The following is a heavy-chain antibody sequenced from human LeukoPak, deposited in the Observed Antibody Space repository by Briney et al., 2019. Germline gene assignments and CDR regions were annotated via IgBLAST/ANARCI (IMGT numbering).Heavy chain of an antibody. CDR3: ARPLFYYDNSLGAFDI. J-gene: IGHJ3*02. CDR1: GYSFTSYW. CDR2: IYPGDYDS. D-gene: IGHD3-22*01. Sequence: PWESLKISLKGLGYSFTSYWIGLVRQMSGKGLELIVNIYPGDYDSRYSPSFQGQLTISADQSISTAYQECGSLKASDTAMYYCARPLFYYDNSLGAFDIWAQGTMVSVSS. V-gene: IGHV5-51*01.